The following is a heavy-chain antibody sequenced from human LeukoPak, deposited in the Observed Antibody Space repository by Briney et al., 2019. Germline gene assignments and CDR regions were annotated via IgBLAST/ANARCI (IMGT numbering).Heavy chain of an antibody. Sequence: ASVKVSCKASGYTFTSYAMHWVRQAPGQRLEWMGWINAGNGNTKYLQKFQGRVTITRDTSASTAYMELSSLRSEDTAVYYCARVDIVATTSFDYWGQGTLVTVSS. CDR3: ARVDIVATTSFDY. CDR1: GYTFTSYA. CDR2: INAGNGNT. V-gene: IGHV1-3*01. J-gene: IGHJ4*02. D-gene: IGHD5-12*01.